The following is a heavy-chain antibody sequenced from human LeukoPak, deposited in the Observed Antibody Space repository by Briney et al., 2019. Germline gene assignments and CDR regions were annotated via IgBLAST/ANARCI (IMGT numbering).Heavy chain of an antibody. CDR1: GFTFSSYS. J-gene: IGHJ3*01. CDR3: ARALLLWFGESNACDV. D-gene: IGHD3-10*01. Sequence: GGSLRLSCAASGFTFSSYSMNWVRQAPGKGREWVSSISSSSSYIYYADSVKGRFTISRDNAKNSLYLQINSLRAEDTAVYYCARALLLWFGESNACDVWGQGTMVTVSS. CDR2: ISSSSSYI. V-gene: IGHV3-21*01.